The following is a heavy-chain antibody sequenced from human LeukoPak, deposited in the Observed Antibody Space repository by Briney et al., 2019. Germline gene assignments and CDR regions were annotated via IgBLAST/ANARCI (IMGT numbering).Heavy chain of an antibody. CDR2: ISSSDNTI. J-gene: IGHJ4*02. CDR3: AREQQLVHLHFFDY. D-gene: IGHD6-13*01. Sequence: SGGSLRLSCAASGFMFSDYYMSWIRQAPGKGLEWVSYISSSDNTIYYADSVKGRFTISRDNAKNSLYLQMNSLGAEDTAVYYCAREQQLVHLHFFDYWGQGTLVTVSS. V-gene: IGHV3-11*01. CDR1: GFMFSDYY.